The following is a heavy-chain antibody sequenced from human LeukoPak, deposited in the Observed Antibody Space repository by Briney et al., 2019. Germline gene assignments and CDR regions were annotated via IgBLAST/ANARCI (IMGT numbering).Heavy chain of an antibody. CDR3: AKGGYYMEV. V-gene: IGHV3-30*02. Sequence: GGSLRLSCVASGVTFDNFGMHWVRQAPGKGLEWVAFLRYDANNRYDKNNDYYAVSVKGRFTISRDNSKNTLYLQMNSLKSEDTAVYYCAKGGYYMEVWGKGATVTVSS. J-gene: IGHJ6*03. CDR2: LRYDANNRYDKNND. CDR1: GVTFDNFG.